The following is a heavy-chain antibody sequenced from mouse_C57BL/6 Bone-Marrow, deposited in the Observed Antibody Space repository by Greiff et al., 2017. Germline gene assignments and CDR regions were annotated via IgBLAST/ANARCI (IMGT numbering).Heavy chain of an antibody. V-gene: IGHV5-6*01. Sequence: EVQLQESGGDLVKPGGSLKLSCAASGFNFSSYGMSWVRQTPDNRLEWVATISSGGSYTYYPDSVKGRFTISRDNAKNTLYLQMSSLKSEDTAMYYCARTPATDWGQGTTLTVSS. CDR2: ISSGGSYT. CDR3: ARTPATD. D-gene: IGHD1-2*01. CDR1: GFNFSSYG. J-gene: IGHJ2*01.